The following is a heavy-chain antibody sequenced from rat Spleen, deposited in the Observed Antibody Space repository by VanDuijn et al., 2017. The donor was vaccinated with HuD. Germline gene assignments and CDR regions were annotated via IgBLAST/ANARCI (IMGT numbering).Heavy chain of an antibody. V-gene: IGHV2S61*01. D-gene: IGHD1-11*01. Sequence: QVQLKESGPGLVKPSLTLSLTCTVSGFSLSSYGAIWVRQPPGKGLEWMGVIWGNGNTNYNSGLKSRLSISRGTSKSQVFLKMNNRQAEDTARYFCARSPGGYGYYFDYWGQGVMVTVSS. CDR3: ARSPGGYGYYFDY. CDR1: GFSLSSYG. J-gene: IGHJ2*01. CDR2: IWGNGNT.